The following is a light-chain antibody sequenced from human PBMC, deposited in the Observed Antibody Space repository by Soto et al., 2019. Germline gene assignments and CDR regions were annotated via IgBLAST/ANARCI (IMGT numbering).Light chain of an antibody. Sequence: DIQMTQSPSAMSASVGDRVTISCRASHNINYYLAWFQQKPGKVPKRLIYSASSLQSGVPSRFSGSGSGTEFTLTITGMQNEDTPIYYCLQHNSYPLTFGGGTKVEIK. J-gene: IGKJ4*01. CDR3: LQHNSYPLT. CDR1: HNINYY. V-gene: IGKV1-17*03. CDR2: SAS.